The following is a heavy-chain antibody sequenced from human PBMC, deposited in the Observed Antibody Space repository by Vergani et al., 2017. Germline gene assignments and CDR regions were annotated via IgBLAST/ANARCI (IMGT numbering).Heavy chain of an antibody. CDR1: GGTFSSYA. V-gene: IGHV1-69*13. Sequence: QVQLVQSGAEVKKPGSSVKVSCKASGGTFSSYAISCVRQAPGQGLEWMGRIIPIFGTANYAQKFQGRVTITADESTCTAYMELSSLRSEDTAVYYCARDLNYYDSSGYPRAPFDYGGRGTLVTVS. CDR2: IIPIFGTA. J-gene: IGHJ4*02. D-gene: IGHD3-22*01. CDR3: ARDLNYYDSSGYPRAPFDY.